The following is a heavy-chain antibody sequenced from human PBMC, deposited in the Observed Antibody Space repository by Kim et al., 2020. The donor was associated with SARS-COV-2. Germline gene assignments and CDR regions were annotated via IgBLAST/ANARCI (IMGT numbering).Heavy chain of an antibody. Sequence: ASVKVSCKASGYTFTSYDINWVRQATGQGLEWMGWMNPNSGNTGYAQKFQGRATMTRNTSISTAYMELSSLRSEDTAVYYCARENAPLRYYYGSGSYYKPYYYGMDVWGQGTTVTVSS. V-gene: IGHV1-8*01. CDR3: ARENAPLRYYYGSGSYYKPYYYGMDV. D-gene: IGHD3-10*01. CDR2: MNPNSGNT. J-gene: IGHJ6*02. CDR1: GYTFTSYD.